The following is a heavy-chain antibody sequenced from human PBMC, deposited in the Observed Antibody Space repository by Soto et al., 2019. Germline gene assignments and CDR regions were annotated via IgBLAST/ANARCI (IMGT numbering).Heavy chain of an antibody. CDR1: GGTFSNFA. V-gene: IGHV1-69*01. J-gene: IGHJ3*02. CDR3: ARKAESYGFDI. CDR2: IIPIFDAA. Sequence: QVQLVQSGAEVKKPGSSVEVSCKASGGTFSNFAINWVRQAPGQGLEWMGGIIPIFDAANYAQNFRGRVTITADESTSTAYMELSGLRSEVTAMYYCARKAESYGFDIWGQGTLVTVSS.